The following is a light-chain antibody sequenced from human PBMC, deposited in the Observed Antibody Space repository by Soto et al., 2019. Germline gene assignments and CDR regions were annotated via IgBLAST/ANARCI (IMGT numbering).Light chain of an antibody. J-gene: IGLJ2*01. CDR3: SSFAGAPVI. Sequence: QAVVTQPPSASGTPGQRVTISCSGSSSNIGSNTVNWYQQVPGTAPRFLIYSDNQRPSGVPDRVSGSKSGTSASLAISGLQSEDEADYYCSSFAGAPVIFGGGTKVTVL. CDR1: SSNIGSNT. V-gene: IGLV1-44*01. CDR2: SDN.